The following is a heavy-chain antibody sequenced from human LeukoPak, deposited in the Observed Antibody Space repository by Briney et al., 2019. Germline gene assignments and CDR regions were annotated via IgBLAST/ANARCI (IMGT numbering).Heavy chain of an antibody. Sequence: GASVKVSCKASGYTFTSYGISWVRQAPGQGLEWMGWISAYNGNTNYAQKLQGRVTMTTDTSTSTAYMELRSLRADDTAVYYCARATRTQYYYDSSGLTYWGQGTLVTVSS. D-gene: IGHD3-22*01. CDR1: GYTFTSYG. CDR3: ARATRTQYYYDSSGLTY. V-gene: IGHV1-18*01. CDR2: ISAYNGNT. J-gene: IGHJ4*02.